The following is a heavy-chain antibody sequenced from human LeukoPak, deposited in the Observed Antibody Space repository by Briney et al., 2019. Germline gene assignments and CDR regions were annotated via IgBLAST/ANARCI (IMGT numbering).Heavy chain of an antibody. CDR2: ISYDGSNK. Sequence: GGSLRLSCAASGFTFSSYGMHWVRQAPGKGLEWVAVISYDGSNKYYADSVKGRFTISRDNSKNTLYLQMNSLRAEDTAVYYCAIQLWDTAMVSLDYWGQGTLVTVSS. CDR3: AIQLWDTAMVSLDY. V-gene: IGHV3-30*03. D-gene: IGHD5-18*01. CDR1: GFTFSSYG. J-gene: IGHJ4*02.